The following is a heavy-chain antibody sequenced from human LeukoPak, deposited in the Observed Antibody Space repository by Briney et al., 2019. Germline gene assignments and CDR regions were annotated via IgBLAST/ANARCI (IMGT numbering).Heavy chain of an antibody. CDR1: GFTFSSYE. CDR2: ISSSGSTI. Sequence: GGSLRLSCAATGFTFSSYEMNWVREAPGKGLEWVSYISSSGSTIYYADSVKGRFTISRDNAKNSLYLQMNSLRAEDTAVYYCAELGITMIGGVWGKGTTVTISS. CDR3: AELGITMIGGV. J-gene: IGHJ6*04. D-gene: IGHD3-10*02. V-gene: IGHV3-48*03.